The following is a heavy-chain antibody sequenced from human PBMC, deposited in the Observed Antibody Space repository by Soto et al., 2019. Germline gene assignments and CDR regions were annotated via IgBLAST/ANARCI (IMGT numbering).Heavy chain of an antibody. CDR1: GFTFSSYG. V-gene: IGHV3-30*18. D-gene: IGHD6-19*01. CDR2: ISYDGSNK. J-gene: IGHJ4*02. CDR3: AKKTYTGYSSGWSLDY. Sequence: PGGSLRLSCAASGFTFSSYGMHWVRQAPGKGLEWVAVISYDGSNKYYADSVKGRFTISRDNSKNTLYLQMNSLRAEDTAVYYCAKKTYTGYSSGWSLDYWGQGTLVTVSS.